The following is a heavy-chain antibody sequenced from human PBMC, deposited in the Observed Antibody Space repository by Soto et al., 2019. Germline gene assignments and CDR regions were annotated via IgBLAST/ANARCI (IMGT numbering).Heavy chain of an antibody. Sequence: GGSLRLSCEASGFRFNSYSMNWVRRAPQKGLEWVSLIDARSNYIYYADSVKGRFTISRDNARNSLYLQMDSLRVEDTAVYYCVRQNEMAGATSAFEYWGQGTQVTVYS. CDR3: VRQNEMAGATSAFEY. D-gene: IGHD1-26*01. CDR1: GFRFNSYS. CDR2: IDARSNYI. J-gene: IGHJ4*02. V-gene: IGHV3-21*06.